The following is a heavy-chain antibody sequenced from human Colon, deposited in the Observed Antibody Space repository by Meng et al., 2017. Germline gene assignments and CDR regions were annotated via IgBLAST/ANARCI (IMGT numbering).Heavy chain of an antibody. D-gene: IGHD2-2*01. CDR1: GGSINSSNW. CDR3: SRGVVAGAMVWFDP. J-gene: IGHJ5*02. Sequence: HAQLQESGPGLVKPSGTLSLTCAVSGGSINSSNWWLWVRQPPGKGLEWLGEIYHCGNTNYNPSPKSRVTLSLDKSKNQFSLRLTSVTGADTAMYYCSRGVVAGAMVWFDPWGPGTLVTVSS. V-gene: IGHV4-4*02. CDR2: IYHCGNT.